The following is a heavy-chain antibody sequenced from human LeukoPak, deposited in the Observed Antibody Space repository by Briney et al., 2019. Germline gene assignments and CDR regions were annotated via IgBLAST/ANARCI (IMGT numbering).Heavy chain of an antibody. J-gene: IGHJ4*02. D-gene: IGHD1-26*01. CDR2: IYASGST. CDR3: ARAPLIWGELLCPPGVFDS. CDR1: GGSISSYY. Sequence: SETLSLTCTVSGGSISSYYWSWIRQPPGKGLEWIAYIYASGSTNYNPSLKSRVTISVDTSKNQFSLKLSSVTGADTAVYYCARAPLIWGELLCPPGVFDSWGQGTRATVPS. V-gene: IGHV4-59*01.